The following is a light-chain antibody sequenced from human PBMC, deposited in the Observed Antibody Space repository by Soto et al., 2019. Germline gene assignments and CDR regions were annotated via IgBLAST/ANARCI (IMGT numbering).Light chain of an antibody. V-gene: IGKV4-1*01. CDR3: QQYDSTPWT. Sequence: DIVMTQSPDSLAVSLGERATINCKSSQSGLYSSNNKNYLAWYQQKPGQPPKLLIYWASTRESGVPDRFSGSGSGTDFTLTISSLQAEDVAVYYCQQYDSTPWTFGQGTKVDIK. CDR1: QSGLYSSNNKNY. CDR2: WAS. J-gene: IGKJ1*01.